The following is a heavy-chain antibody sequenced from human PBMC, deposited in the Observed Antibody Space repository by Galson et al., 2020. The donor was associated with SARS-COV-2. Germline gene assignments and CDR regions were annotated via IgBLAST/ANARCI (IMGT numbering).Heavy chain of an antibody. CDR3: AREFRYSSGWHGGKYYYYDGMDV. CDR1: GFTFSSYS. J-gene: IGHJ6*02. V-gene: IGHV3-21*01. D-gene: IGHD6-19*01. CDR2: ISSSSSYI. Sequence: NSGGSLRLSCAASGFTFSSYSMNWVRQAPGKGLEWVSSISSSSSYIYYADSVKGRFTISRDNAKNSLYLQMNSLRAEDTAVYYCAREFRYSSGWHGGKYYYYDGMDVWGQGTTVTVSS.